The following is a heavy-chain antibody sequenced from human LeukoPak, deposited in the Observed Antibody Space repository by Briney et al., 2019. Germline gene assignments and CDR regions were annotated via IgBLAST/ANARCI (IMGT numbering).Heavy chain of an antibody. Sequence: SETLSLTCTVSGDSISSGDYYWSWIRQPAGKGLEWIGRISSSGSTNYNPSLKSRVTISVDKSKNQFSLKLSSVTAADTAVYYCARDSSSSALGYMDVWGKGTTVTVSS. J-gene: IGHJ6*03. CDR3: ARDSSSSALGYMDV. V-gene: IGHV4-61*02. CDR2: ISSSGST. D-gene: IGHD6-13*01. CDR1: GDSISSGDYY.